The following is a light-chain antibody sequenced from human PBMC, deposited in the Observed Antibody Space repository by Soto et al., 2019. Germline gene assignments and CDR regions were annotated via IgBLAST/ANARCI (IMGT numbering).Light chain of an antibody. Sequence: DIQMTQSPSSQSASVGDRVTMTCRASQNISSYLNWYQQKPGKAPKLLIYAASSLQSGVPSRFSGSGSGTDFTLTISSLQPEDFATYYCQQSYSTPYTFGQGTKLEIK. CDR1: QNISSY. J-gene: IGKJ2*01. V-gene: IGKV1-39*01. CDR2: AAS. CDR3: QQSYSTPYT.